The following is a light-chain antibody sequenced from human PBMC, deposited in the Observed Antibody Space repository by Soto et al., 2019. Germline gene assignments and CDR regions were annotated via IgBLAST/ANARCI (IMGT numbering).Light chain of an antibody. CDR2: HAS. CDR3: QQYNSYPRT. CDR1: QSISTW. V-gene: IGKV1-5*01. Sequence: DIQMTQSPSTLSASVGDRVTITCRASQSISTWLAWYQQKPGKAPTLLIYHASSLASGAPSRFSGSGSGTEFTLTISSLQPDDFATYHCQQYNSYPRTFGQGTKVEIK. J-gene: IGKJ1*01.